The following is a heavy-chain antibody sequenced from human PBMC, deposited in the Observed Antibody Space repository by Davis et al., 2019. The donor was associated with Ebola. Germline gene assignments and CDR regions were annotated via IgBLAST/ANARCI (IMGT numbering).Heavy chain of an antibody. CDR1: GFTFTAHS. V-gene: IGHV3-21*01. CDR2: FTSGNYP. J-gene: IGHJ6*04. Sequence: PGGSLRLSCAATGFTFTAHSMNWVRQAPGKGLEWVSSFTSGNYPSYADSVKGRFTISRDNAKNTLYLQMNTLRAEETALYYCARAKYYGMDVWGKGTTVTVSS. D-gene: IGHD6-6*01. CDR3: ARAKYYGMDV.